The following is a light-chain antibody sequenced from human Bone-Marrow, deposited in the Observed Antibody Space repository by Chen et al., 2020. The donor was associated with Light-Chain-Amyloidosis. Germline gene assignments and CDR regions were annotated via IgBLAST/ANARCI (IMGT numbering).Light chain of an antibody. CDR3: QSADSSGTYEVI. J-gene: IGLJ2*01. V-gene: IGLV3-25*03. CDR2: KDT. CDR1: DLPTKY. Sequence: YELTQPPSVSVSPGQTARITCSGDDLPTKYAYWYQQKPGQAPVLVIHKDTERPSGTSERFSGSSSGTTAALTISGVQAEDEAAYHCQSADSSGTYEVIFGGGTKLTVL.